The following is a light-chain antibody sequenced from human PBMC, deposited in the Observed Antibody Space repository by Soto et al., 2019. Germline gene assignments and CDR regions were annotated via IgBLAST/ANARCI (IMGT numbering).Light chain of an antibody. Sequence: IVLTQSPGTLSLSPGERATLSCRASQSVSNNYLAWYQQKPGQAPRLLVYGASTRATGIPASFSGSGSGTDFTLTISRLEPEDFAVYYCQQYSSSPPITFGQGTRLEI. CDR3: QQYSSSPPIT. J-gene: IGKJ5*01. CDR1: QSVSNNY. CDR2: GAS. V-gene: IGKV3-20*01.